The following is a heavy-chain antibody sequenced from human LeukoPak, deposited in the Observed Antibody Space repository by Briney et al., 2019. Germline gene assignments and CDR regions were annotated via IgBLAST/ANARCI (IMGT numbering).Heavy chain of an antibody. CDR1: GYTFTSYG. D-gene: IGHD3-10*01. J-gene: IGHJ4*02. Sequence: ASVKVSCKASGYTFTSYGISWVRQAPGQGLEWMGWISAYSGNTNYAQKLQGRVTMTTDTSTSTAYMELRSLRSDDTAVYYCAKDLSWFGGSLATFGYWGQGTLATVSS. CDR2: ISAYSGNT. CDR3: AKDLSWFGGSLATFGY. V-gene: IGHV1-18*01.